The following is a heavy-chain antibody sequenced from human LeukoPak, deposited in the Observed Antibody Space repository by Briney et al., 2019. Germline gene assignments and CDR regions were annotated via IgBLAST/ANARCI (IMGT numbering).Heavy chain of an antibody. V-gene: IGHV4-34*01. CDR1: GGSFSGHY. J-gene: IGHJ4*02. Sequence: SETLSLTCAVYGGSFSGHYWSCIRQPPGKGLEWIGEINHSGSTNYNPSLKSRVTISVDTSKNQFSLKLSSVTAADTAVYYCARASSIGYSYVKDFDYWGQGTLVTVSS. CDR3: ARASSIGYSYVKDFDY. CDR2: INHSGST. D-gene: IGHD5-18*01.